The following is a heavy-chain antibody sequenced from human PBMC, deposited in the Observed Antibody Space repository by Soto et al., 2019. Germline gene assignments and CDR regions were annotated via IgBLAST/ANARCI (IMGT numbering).Heavy chain of an antibody. CDR2: ISYDGSNK. J-gene: IGHJ3*02. Sequence: QVQLVESGGGVVQPGRSLRLSCAASGFTFSSYGMHWVRQAPGKGLEWVAVISYDGSNKYYADSVKGRFTISRDNSKNPLYLQLNSLRAEDTAVYYCAKVRDYDIVPIVRDGFDIWGQGTMVTVSS. CDR1: GFTFSSYG. CDR3: AKVRDYDIVPIVRDGFDI. D-gene: IGHD3-9*01. V-gene: IGHV3-30*18.